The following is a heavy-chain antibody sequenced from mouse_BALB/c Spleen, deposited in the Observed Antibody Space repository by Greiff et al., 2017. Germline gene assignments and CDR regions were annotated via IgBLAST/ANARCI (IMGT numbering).Heavy chain of an antibody. CDR1: GFTFSSYG. CDR2: ISSNGGST. CDR3: ARGDGYWAY. Sequence: EVQRVESGGGLVQPGGSLKLSCAASGFTFSSYGMSWVRQTPDKRLELVATISSNGGSTYYPDSVKGRFTISRDNAKNTLYLQMSSLKSEDTAMYYCARGDGYWAYWGQGTLVTVSA. D-gene: IGHD2-3*01. V-gene: IGHV5-6-3*01. J-gene: IGHJ3*01.